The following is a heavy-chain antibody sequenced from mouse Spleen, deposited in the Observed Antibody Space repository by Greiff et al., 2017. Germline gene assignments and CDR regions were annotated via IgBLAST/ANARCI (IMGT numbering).Heavy chain of an antibody. D-gene: IGHD2-12*01. CDR2: IYPRSGNT. CDR1: GYTFTSYG. CDR3: ARRDIYDGFAY. V-gene: IGHV1-81*01. J-gene: IGHJ3*01. Sequence: QVQLQQSGAELARPGASVKLSCKASGYTFTSYGISWVKQRTGQGLEWIGEIYPRSGNTYYNEKFKGKATLTADKSSSTAYMELRSLTSEDSAVYYCARRDIYDGFAYWGQGTLVTVSA.